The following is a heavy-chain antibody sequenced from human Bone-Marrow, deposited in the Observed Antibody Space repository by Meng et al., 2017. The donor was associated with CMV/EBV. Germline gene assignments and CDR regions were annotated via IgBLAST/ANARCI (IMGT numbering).Heavy chain of an antibody. CDR3: ARDGLEQISSPEITIFGVVSAR. J-gene: IGHJ4*02. CDR2: INPNSGGT. V-gene: IGHV1-2*02. D-gene: IGHD3-3*01. CDR1: GYTFTGYY. Sequence: ASVKVSCKASGYTFTGYYMHWVRQAPGQGLEWMGWINPNSGGTNYAQKFQGRVTMTRDTSISTAYMELSRLRSDDTAVYYCARDGLEQISSPEITIFGVVSARWGQGTLVTVSS.